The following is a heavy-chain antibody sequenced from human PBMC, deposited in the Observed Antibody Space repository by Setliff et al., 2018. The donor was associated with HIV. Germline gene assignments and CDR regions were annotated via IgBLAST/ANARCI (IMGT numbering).Heavy chain of an antibody. CDR1: GGSISSLY. CDR2: IYHSGRT. D-gene: IGHD3-22*01. CDR3: VREGGYYDSSGYPVVWFDP. J-gene: IGHJ5*02. Sequence: PSETLSLPCTVSGGSISSLYWTWIRQAPGKGLEWIWYIYHSGRTNYNPSLKSRATISLETSKNQFSLKLRSVTAADTAVYYCVREGGYYDSSGYPVVWFDPWGQGTLVTVSS. V-gene: IGHV4-59*11.